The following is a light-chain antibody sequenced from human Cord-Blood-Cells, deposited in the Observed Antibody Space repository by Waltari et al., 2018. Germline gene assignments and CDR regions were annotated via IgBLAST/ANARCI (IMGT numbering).Light chain of an antibody. J-gene: IGLJ2*01. CDR3: SSYTSSSVV. V-gene: IGLV2-14*01. CDR1: SRDVGGSNY. Sequence: QSALTQPASVSGSPGQSIALSCTGTSRDVGGSNYVSWDQQHPGKAPKLMIYDVSNRPSGVSNRFSGSKSGNTASLTISGLQAEDEADYYCSSYTSSSVVFGGGTKLTVL. CDR2: DVS.